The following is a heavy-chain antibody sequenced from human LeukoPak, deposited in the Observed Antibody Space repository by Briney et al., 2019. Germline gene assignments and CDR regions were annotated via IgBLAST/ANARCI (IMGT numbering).Heavy chain of an antibody. CDR3: ARVGRGYYYYMDV. CDR1: GFTFSNYN. Sequence: GGSLRLSCAASGFTFSNYNMNWVRQAPGKGLEWVSYISSSSSTIYYADSVKGRFTISRDNAKNSLYLQMNSVRAEDTAVYYCARVGRGYYYYMDVWGKGTTVTVSS. D-gene: IGHD1-26*01. J-gene: IGHJ6*03. V-gene: IGHV3-48*01. CDR2: ISSSSSTI.